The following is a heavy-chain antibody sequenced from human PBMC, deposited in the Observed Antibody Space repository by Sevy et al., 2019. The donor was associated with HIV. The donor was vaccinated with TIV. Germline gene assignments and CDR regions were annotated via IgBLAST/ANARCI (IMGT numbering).Heavy chain of an antibody. Sequence: GSLRLSCAASGVSVSSSYVTWVRQAPGKGLEWVSVISTDGSTYYADSVKGRFTISRDSSKNTLSLQMNSLRGEDTAVYYCARASRVTLILIVRIGWHFDLWGRGTLVTVSS. CDR2: ISTDGST. V-gene: IGHV3-53*01. CDR1: GVSVSSSY. D-gene: IGHD3-22*01. J-gene: IGHJ2*01. CDR3: ARASRVTLILIVRIGWHFDL.